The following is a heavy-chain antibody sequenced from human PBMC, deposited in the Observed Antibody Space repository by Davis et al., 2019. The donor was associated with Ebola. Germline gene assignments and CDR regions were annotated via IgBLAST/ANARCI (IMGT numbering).Heavy chain of an antibody. CDR2: ISGSGGST. CDR1: GFTFSSYA. D-gene: IGHD2-21*02. J-gene: IGHJ5*02. CDR3: ARGNPYCGGDCYPNQGP. Sequence: GESLKISCAASGFTFSSYAMSWVRQAPGKGLEWVSAISGSGGSTYYADSVKGRFTISRDNSKNTLYLQMNSLRAEDTAVYYCARGNPYCGGDCYPNQGPWGQGTLVTVSS. V-gene: IGHV3-23*01.